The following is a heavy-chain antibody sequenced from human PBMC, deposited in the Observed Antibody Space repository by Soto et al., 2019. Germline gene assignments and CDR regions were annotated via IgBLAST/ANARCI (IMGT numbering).Heavy chain of an antibody. Sequence: ASVKVSCKASGYTFTGYYMHWVRQAPGQGLEWMGWINPNSGGTNYAQKFQGWVTMTRDTSISTAYMELSRLRSEDTAVYYCARRRAAAAAKPSLGRDVWGQGTTVTVSS. D-gene: IGHD6-13*01. CDR3: ARRRAAAAAKPSLGRDV. CDR2: INPNSGGT. J-gene: IGHJ6*02. CDR1: GYTFTGYY. V-gene: IGHV1-2*04.